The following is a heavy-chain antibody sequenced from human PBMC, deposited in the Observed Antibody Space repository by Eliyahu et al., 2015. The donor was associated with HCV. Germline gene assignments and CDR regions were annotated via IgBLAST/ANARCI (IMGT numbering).Heavy chain of an antibody. D-gene: IGHD2-2*01. CDR1: XFTFSNYA. J-gene: IGHJ4*02. V-gene: IGHV3-23*01. Sequence: EVQLLESGGGLVQPGGSLRLSXAASXFTFSNYAMSXGPQALGKGLEWVSAISGSGSGTYYADSVKGRFSISRDNSKNTLYLQMNSLRAEDTAVYYCAKDDLPIIPAAKYWGQGTLVTVSS. CDR2: ISGSGSGT. CDR3: AKDDLPIIPAAKY.